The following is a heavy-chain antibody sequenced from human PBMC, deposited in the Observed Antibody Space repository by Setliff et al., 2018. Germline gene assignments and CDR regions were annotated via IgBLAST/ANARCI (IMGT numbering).Heavy chain of an antibody. V-gene: IGHV4-39*01. CDR1: GGSIRSSTHY. J-gene: IGHJ5*02. CDR2: IYYSGLT. D-gene: IGHD2-2*01. Sequence: SETLSLTCTVSGGSIRSSTHYWGWIRQPPGKGLEWIGTIYYSGLTYYNPSLKSRVTISEDMSENQISLKLNPVTAADTAVYYCVRTFNGSPADRWGQGTLVTVSS. CDR3: VRTFNGSPADR.